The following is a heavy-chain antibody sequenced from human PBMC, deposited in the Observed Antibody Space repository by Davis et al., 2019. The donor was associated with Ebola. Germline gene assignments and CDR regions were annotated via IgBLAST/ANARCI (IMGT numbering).Heavy chain of an antibody. CDR1: GGSLSSGGYY. J-gene: IGHJ4*02. D-gene: IGHD2-15*01. Sequence: PSETLSLTCAVSGGSLSSGGYYWTWIRQHPGKGLEWIGCMFYSGNTYYNPSLKSRVTISVDTSKNQFSLRLTSVTAADTAIYYCAREGTGYWGQGILVTVSS. V-gene: IGHV4-31*11. CDR2: MFYSGNT. CDR3: AREGTGY.